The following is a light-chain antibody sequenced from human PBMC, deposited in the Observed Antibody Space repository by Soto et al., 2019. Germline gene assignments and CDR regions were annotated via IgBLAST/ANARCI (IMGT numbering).Light chain of an antibody. CDR1: SSNIGAGYD. Sequence: QSVLTQPPSVSGAPGQRVTISCTGSSSNIGAGYDVHWYQQLPGTAPKLLIYGNGNRPSGVPDRFSGSKSGTSASLAITGLQAEDETEYYCQSYDSSLSGWVFGGGNKLTVL. CDR2: GNG. CDR3: QSYDSSLSGWV. V-gene: IGLV1-40*01. J-gene: IGLJ3*02.